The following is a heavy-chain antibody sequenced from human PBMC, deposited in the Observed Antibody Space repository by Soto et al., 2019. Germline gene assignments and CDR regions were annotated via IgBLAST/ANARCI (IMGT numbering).Heavy chain of an antibody. CDR3: ANDWVVRGGGY. V-gene: IGHV3-23*01. Sequence: GGSLRLSCAASGFTFSSYAMSWVRQAPGKGLEWVSAISGSGGSTYYADSVEGRFTISRDNSKNTLYLQMNSLRAEDTAVYYCANDWVVRGGGYWGQGTLVTFPQ. CDR2: ISGSGGST. D-gene: IGHD3-10*01. J-gene: IGHJ4*02. CDR1: GFTFSSYA.